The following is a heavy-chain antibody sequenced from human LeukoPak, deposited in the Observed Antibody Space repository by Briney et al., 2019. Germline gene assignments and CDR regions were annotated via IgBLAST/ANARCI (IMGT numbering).Heavy chain of an antibody. Sequence: KTSETLSLTCIVSGGSIRNYYWNWIRQSPGKGLERIGFIHYSGNTHYRPTLRSRVTMSVDTSKNQFSLKLTAVTAADTAVYYCARGGDGSGYLNHYYYGMDVWGQGTTVTVSS. CDR3: ARGGDGSGYLNHYYYGMDV. J-gene: IGHJ6*02. D-gene: IGHD3-22*01. CDR1: GGSIRNYY. CDR2: IHYSGNT. V-gene: IGHV4-59*01.